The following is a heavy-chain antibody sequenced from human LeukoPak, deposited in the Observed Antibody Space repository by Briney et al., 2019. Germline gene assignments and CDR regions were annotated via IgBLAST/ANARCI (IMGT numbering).Heavy chain of an antibody. Sequence: PGGSLRLSCAASGFTFSSYEMNWVRQAPGKGLEWVSYISSSGSTIYYADSVKGRFTISRDNAKNSLYLQMNSLRAEDTAVCYCARDPGGDYLMDYFDYWGQGTLVTVSS. J-gene: IGHJ4*02. CDR2: ISSSGSTI. V-gene: IGHV3-48*03. CDR1: GFTFSSYE. D-gene: IGHD4-17*01. CDR3: ARDPGGDYLMDYFDY.